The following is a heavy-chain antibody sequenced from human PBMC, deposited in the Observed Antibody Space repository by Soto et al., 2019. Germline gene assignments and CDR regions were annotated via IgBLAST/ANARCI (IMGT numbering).Heavy chain of an antibody. CDR2: IYPGDSDT. Sequence: PGESLKISCKGSRYSFTSYWIGWLRQMPGKGLEWMGIIYPGDSDTRYSPSFQGQVTISADKSISTAYLQWSSLKASDTAMYYCARHRVEVYYYYGMDVWGQGTTVTVSS. J-gene: IGHJ6*02. D-gene: IGHD2-15*01. CDR3: ARHRVEVYYYYGMDV. V-gene: IGHV5-51*01. CDR1: RYSFTSYW.